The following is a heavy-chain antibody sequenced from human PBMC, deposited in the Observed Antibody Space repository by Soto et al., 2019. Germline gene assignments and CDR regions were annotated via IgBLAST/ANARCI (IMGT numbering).Heavy chain of an antibody. J-gene: IGHJ3*02. V-gene: IGHV3-11*06. D-gene: IGHD3-22*01. CDR2: ISSSSSYT. Sequence: LRLSCAASGFTFSDYYMSWIRQAPGKGLEWVSYISSSSSYTNYADSVKGRFTISRDNAKNSPYLQMNSLRAEDTAVYYCARANYYDRTGTSAFDIWGQGTMVTVSS. CDR1: GFTFSDYY. CDR3: ARANYYDRTGTSAFDI.